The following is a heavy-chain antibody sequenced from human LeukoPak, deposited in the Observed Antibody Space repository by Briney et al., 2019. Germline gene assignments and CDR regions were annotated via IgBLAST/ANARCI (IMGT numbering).Heavy chain of an antibody. Sequence: SQTLSLTCAISGDSVSSNSDAWNWIRQSPSRGLEWLGRTYYRSKWYYDYAVAVKSRISIYPDTSKNQFSLQLSSVTPEDTAVYYCARDPVGGSTIFDYWGQGTLVTVSS. CDR1: GDSVSSNSDA. CDR3: ARDPVGGSTIFDY. J-gene: IGHJ4*02. V-gene: IGHV6-1*01. D-gene: IGHD1-26*01. CDR2: TYYRSKWYY.